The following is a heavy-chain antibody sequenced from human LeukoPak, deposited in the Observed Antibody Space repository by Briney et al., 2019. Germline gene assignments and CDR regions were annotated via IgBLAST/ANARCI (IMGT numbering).Heavy chain of an antibody. Sequence: PGGSLRLSCAASRFTFNTYAVNWVRQAPGKGLEWVSAISGNGDITYYADSVRGRFTISRDNSKNTLYLQMNSLRAEDTAVYYCAKGGKRIAAAYFDYWGQGTLVTVSS. D-gene: IGHD6-13*01. CDR2: ISGNGDIT. V-gene: IGHV3-23*01. CDR1: RFTFNTYA. J-gene: IGHJ4*02. CDR3: AKGGKRIAAAYFDY.